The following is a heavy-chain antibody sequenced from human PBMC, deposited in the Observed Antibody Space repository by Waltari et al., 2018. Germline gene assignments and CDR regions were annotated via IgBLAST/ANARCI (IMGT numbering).Heavy chain of an antibody. D-gene: IGHD2-21*01. Sequence: QVQLQESGPGLVKPSQTLSLTCTVSGGSISSGDSYWSWIRQPPGKGLEWIGYIYDSGSTYYNPSLKSRVTISVDTSKNQFSLKLSSVTAADTAVYYCARTGEEGYYYYYMDVWGKGTTVTISS. J-gene: IGHJ6*03. CDR2: IYDSGST. V-gene: IGHV4-30-4*08. CDR3: ARTGEEGYYYYYMDV. CDR1: GGSISSGDSY.